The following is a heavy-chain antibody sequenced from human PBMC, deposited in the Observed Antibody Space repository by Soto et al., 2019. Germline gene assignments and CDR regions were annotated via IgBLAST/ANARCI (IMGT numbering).Heavy chain of an antibody. J-gene: IGHJ4*02. Sequence: ASVKVSRKASGYTFTGYYMHWVRQAPGQGLEWMGWINPNSGGTNYAQKFQGWVTMTRDTSISTAYMELRSLRSDDTAVYYCASSEYYYDSSGYYMGFGYWGQGTLVTVSS. CDR3: ASSEYYYDSSGYYMGFGY. CDR2: INPNSGGT. D-gene: IGHD3-22*01. V-gene: IGHV1-2*04. CDR1: GYTFTGYY.